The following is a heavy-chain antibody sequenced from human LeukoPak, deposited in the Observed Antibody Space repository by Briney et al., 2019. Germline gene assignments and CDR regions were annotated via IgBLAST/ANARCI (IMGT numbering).Heavy chain of an antibody. CDR1: GFTFSSYW. D-gene: IGHD6-19*01. J-gene: IGHJ4*02. CDR2: IKQDGSEK. Sequence: PGGSLRLSCAASGFTFSSYWMSWVRQAPGKGLEWVANIKQDGSEKYYVDSVKGRFTISRDNAKNSLYLQMNSLRAEDTAVYYCARVKYSSGWPLDYWGQGTLVTVSS. V-gene: IGHV3-7*05. CDR3: ARVKYSSGWPLDY.